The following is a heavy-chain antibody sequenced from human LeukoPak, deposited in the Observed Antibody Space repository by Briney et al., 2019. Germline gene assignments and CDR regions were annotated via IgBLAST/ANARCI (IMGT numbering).Heavy chain of an antibody. V-gene: IGHV3-74*03. Sequence: PGGSLRLSCEVSGFTVSRYRMHWVRQGPGKGLVWVSMTNRDGGTTTYADFVKGRFTMSRDNSKNTVFLQMNSLGVEDTGVYYCARASGYLNGLDYWGQGTAVTVSS. J-gene: IGHJ4*02. D-gene: IGHD3-3*01. CDR2: TNRDGGTT. CDR3: ARASGYLNGLDY. CDR1: GFTVSRYR.